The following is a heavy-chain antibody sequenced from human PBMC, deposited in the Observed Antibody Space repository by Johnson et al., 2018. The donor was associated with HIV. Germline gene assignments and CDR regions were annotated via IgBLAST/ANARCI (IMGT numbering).Heavy chain of an antibody. V-gene: IGHV3-23*04. J-gene: IGHJ3*02. Sequence: VQLVESGGGLVQPGGSLRLSCGASAFTFSSNDMKWVRQAPGKGLEWVSPISGSDHSTYYADSVRGRFTISRDNSKNTLYLQMNSLRAEDTAVYYCAREYYDSSGYPTEAFDIWGQGTMVTVSS. CDR2: ISGSDHST. CDR3: AREYYDSSGYPTEAFDI. CDR1: AFTFSSND. D-gene: IGHD3-22*01.